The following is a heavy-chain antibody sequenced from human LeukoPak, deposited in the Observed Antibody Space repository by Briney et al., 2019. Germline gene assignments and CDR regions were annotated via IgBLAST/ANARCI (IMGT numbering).Heavy chain of an antibody. CDR2: ISAYNGNT. J-gene: IGHJ3*02. Sequence: ASVKVSCKASGHTFTSYGISWVRQAPGQGLEWMGWISAYNGNTNYAQKLQGRVTMTTDTSTSTAYMELRSLRSDDTAVYYCARDYSSSWSGAFDIWGQGTMVTVSS. CDR3: ARDYSSSWSGAFDI. CDR1: GHTFTSYG. D-gene: IGHD6-13*01. V-gene: IGHV1-18*01.